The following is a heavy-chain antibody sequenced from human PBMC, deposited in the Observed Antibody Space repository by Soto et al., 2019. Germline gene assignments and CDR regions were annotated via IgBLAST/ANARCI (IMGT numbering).Heavy chain of an antibody. J-gene: IGHJ5*02. D-gene: IGHD3-16*02. V-gene: IGHV4-39*01. Sequence: SETLSLTCTVSGGSISSSSYYWGWIRQPPGKGLEWIGSIYYSGSTYYNPSLKSRVTISVDTSKNQFSLKLSSVTAADTAVYYCARHVYDYIWGSYRYTPCWFDPWGQGTLVTVSS. CDR3: ARHVYDYIWGSYRYTPCWFDP. CDR1: GGSISSSSYY. CDR2: IYYSGST.